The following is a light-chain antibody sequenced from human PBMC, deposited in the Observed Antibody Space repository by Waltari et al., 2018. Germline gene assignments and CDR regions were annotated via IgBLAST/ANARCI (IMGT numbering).Light chain of an antibody. CDR3: CSYAGRATWA. CDR2: DVN. V-gene: IGLV2-11*01. CDR1: TSDVGGYDY. J-gene: IGLJ3*02. Sequence: QSALTQPRSVPGSPGHSVTIPCPGTTSDVGGYDYVSWYKQHPGKAPKLVIYDVNKRPSGVPDRFSGSKSGNTASLTISGLQADDEADYNCCSYAGRATWAFGVGTKLTVL.